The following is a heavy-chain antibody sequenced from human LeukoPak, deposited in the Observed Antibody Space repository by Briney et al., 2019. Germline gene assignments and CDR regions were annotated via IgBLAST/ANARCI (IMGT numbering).Heavy chain of an antibody. D-gene: IGHD2-15*01. CDR1: GGSFSGYY. CDR3: AREPNSSHQGGNDY. J-gene: IGHJ4*02. Sequence: SATLSLTCAVYGGSFSGYYWSWIRQPPGKGLEWIGEINHSGSTNYNPSLKSRVAISVDTSKNQFSLKLSSVTAADTAVYYCAREPNSSHQGGNDYWGQGTLVTVSS. CDR2: INHSGST. V-gene: IGHV4-34*01.